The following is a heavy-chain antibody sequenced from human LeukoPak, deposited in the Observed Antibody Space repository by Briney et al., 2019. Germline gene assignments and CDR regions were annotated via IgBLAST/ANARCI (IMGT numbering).Heavy chain of an antibody. D-gene: IGHD5-12*01. CDR1: VFTFSSYA. V-gene: IGHV3-23*01. CDR2: ISGSGGST. J-gene: IGHJ4*02. CDR3: AKASGSGYYFDY. Sequence: GGSLRLSCAASVFTFSSYAMSWVRQAPGKGLEWVSAISGSGGSTYYADSVKGRFTISRDNSKNTLYLQMNSLRAEDTAVYYCAKASGSGYYFDYWGQGTLVTVSS.